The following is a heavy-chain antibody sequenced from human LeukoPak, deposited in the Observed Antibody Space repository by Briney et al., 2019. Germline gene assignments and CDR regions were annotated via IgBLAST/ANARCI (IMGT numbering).Heavy chain of an antibody. V-gene: IGHV3-48*01. CDR2: ISSSSSTI. CDR1: GFTFSSYS. J-gene: IGHJ6*03. Sequence: PGGSLRLSCAASGFTFSSYSMNWVRQAPGKGLEWVSYISSSSSTIYYADSVKGRFTISRDNAKNSLYLQMNSLRAEDTAVYYRARDSATVSYYYYYYYMDVWGKGTTVTVSS. D-gene: IGHD4-17*01. CDR3: ARDSATVSYYYYYYYMDV.